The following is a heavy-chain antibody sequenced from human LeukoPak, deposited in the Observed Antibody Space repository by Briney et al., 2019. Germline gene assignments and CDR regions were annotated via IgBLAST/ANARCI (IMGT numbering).Heavy chain of an antibody. J-gene: IGHJ4*02. D-gene: IGHD1-1*01. CDR1: GYTLTELS. CDR3: ATGGRPLEPNTQLDY. V-gene: IGHV1-24*01. CDR2: FDPEDGET. Sequence: ASVKVSCKVSGYTLTELSMHWVRQAPGKGLEWMGGFDPEDGETIYAQKFQGRVTMTEDTSTDTAYMELSSLRSEDTAVYYCATGGRPLEPNTQLDYWGQGTLVTVSS.